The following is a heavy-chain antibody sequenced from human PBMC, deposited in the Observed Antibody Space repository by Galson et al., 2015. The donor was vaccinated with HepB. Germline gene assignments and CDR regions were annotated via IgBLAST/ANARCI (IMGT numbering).Heavy chain of an antibody. CDR3: ASTPFDMATTYYYYYGMDV. CDR2: IIPIFGTA. CDR1: GGTFSSYA. V-gene: IGHV1-69*13. Sequence: SVTVSCKASGGTFSSYAISWVRQAPGQGLEWMGGIIPIFGTANYAQKFQGRVTITADESTSTAYMELSSLRSEDTAVYYCASTPFDMATTYYYYYGMDVWGQGTTVTVSS. D-gene: IGHD5-12*01. J-gene: IGHJ6*02.